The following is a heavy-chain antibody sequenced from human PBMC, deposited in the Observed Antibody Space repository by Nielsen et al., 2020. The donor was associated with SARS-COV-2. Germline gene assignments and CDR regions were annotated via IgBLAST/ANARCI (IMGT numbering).Heavy chain of an antibody. CDR2: ISWNSGSI. D-gene: IGHD3-22*01. CDR3: AKDMGDSSGVNFDY. J-gene: IGHJ4*02. CDR1: GFTFSSYA. Sequence: SLKISCAASGFTFSSYAMSWVRQAPGKGLEWVSGISWNSGSIGYADSVKGRFTISRDNAKNSLYLQMNSLRAEDTALYYCAKDMGDSSGVNFDYWGQGTLVTVSS. V-gene: IGHV3-9*01.